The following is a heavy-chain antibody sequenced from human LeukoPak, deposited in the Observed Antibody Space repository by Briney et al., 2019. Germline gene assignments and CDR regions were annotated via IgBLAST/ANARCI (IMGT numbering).Heavy chain of an antibody. V-gene: IGHV1-18*01. J-gene: IGHJ4*02. CDR2: ISAYNGNT. D-gene: IGHD3-3*01. Sequence: ASVKVSCKASGYTFTSYGISWVRQAPGQGLEWMGWISAYNGNTNYVQKLQGRVTMTTDTSTSTAYMELRSLRSDDTAVYYCARELTIFGVVRSLYYFDYWGQGTLVTVSS. CDR3: ARELTIFGVVRSLYYFDY. CDR1: GYTFTSYG.